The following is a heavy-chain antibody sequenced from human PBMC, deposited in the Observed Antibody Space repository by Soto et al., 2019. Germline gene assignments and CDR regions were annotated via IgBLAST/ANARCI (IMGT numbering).Heavy chain of an antibody. J-gene: IGHJ4*02. V-gene: IGHV3-30*03. CDR2: ISYDGGNR. CDR3: ARDYRRFDF. Sequence: QVRLVESGGGVVQPGRSLRLSCAASGFTFTSFGIHWVRQAPGKGLEWVAVISYDGGNRYYADFVKGRFTISRDNSKKTLYLQMNSLSPEDTAVYYCARDYRRFDFWGQGTLVTVSS. CDR1: GFTFTSFG.